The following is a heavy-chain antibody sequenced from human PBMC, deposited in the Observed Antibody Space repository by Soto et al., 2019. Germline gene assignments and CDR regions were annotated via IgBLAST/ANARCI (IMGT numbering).Heavy chain of an antibody. V-gene: IGHV1-2*02. J-gene: IGHJ5*02. D-gene: IGHD3-22*01. CDR2: INPNSGGT. CDR3: ARDKGYDSSGYFGVYWFDP. CDR1: GYTFTGYY. Sequence: ASVKVSCKASGYTFTGYYMHWVRQAPGQGLEWMGWINPNSGGTNYAQKFQGRVTMTRDTSISTAYMELSRLRSDDTAVYYCARDKGYDSSGYFGVYWFDPWGQGTLVTVS.